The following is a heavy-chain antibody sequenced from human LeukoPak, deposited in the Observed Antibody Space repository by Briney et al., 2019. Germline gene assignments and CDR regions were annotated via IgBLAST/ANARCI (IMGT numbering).Heavy chain of an antibody. Sequence: PSETLSLTCTVSGGSISSGGYYWSWIRQHPGKGLEWIGYIYYSGSTYYNPSLKSRVTISVDTSKNQFSLKLSSVTAADTAVYYCARERLSITFGGVIVTDAFDIWGQGKMVTVSS. CDR2: IYYSGST. CDR1: GGSISSGGYY. J-gene: IGHJ3*02. V-gene: IGHV4-31*03. CDR3: ARERLSITFGGVIVTDAFDI. D-gene: IGHD3-16*02.